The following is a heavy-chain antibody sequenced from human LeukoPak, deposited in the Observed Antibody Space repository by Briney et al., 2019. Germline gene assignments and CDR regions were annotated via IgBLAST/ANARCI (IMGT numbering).Heavy chain of an antibody. J-gene: IGHJ4*02. Sequence: PSETLSLTCSVSGGPISNIIYYWAWVRLPPGKGLEWIGSIHFSGSTYYNPSLKSRVTISADTSKNQFSLRLNFVTAADTAVYYCARRMGALDFWGQGALVTVSS. CDR1: GGPISNIIYY. CDR2: IHFSGST. V-gene: IGHV4-39*01. D-gene: IGHD1-26*01. CDR3: ARRMGALDF.